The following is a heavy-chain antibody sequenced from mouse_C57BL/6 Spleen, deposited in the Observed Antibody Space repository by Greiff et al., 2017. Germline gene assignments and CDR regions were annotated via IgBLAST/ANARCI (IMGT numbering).Heavy chain of an antibody. V-gene: IGHV1-22*01. J-gene: IGHJ1*03. D-gene: IGHD1-1*01. CDR2: INPNNGGT. Sequence: VQLQQSGPELVKPGASVKMSCKASGYTFTDYNMHWVKQSHGKSLEWIGYINPNNGGTSYNQKFKGKATLTVNKSSSTAYMELRSLTSEDPAVYYCARDYGSSHWYFDVWGTGTTVTVSS. CDR3: ARDYGSSHWYFDV. CDR1: GYTFTDYN.